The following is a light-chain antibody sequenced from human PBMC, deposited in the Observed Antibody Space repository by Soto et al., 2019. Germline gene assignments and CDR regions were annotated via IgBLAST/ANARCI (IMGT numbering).Light chain of an antibody. V-gene: IGKV3-20*01. CDR2: DAS. J-gene: IGKJ3*01. CDR3: QQYGTSPFT. Sequence: EIVLTQSPGTLSLSPGEGATLSCRASQRISSSYLAWYQQTPGQAPRLLIYDASSRATGIPDRFSGSGSGTDFTLTISRLEPEDFAVYYCQQYGTSPFTFGPGTKVDIK. CDR1: QRISSSY.